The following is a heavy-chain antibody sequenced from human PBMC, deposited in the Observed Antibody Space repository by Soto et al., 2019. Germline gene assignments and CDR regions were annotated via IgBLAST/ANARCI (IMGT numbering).Heavy chain of an antibody. V-gene: IGHV4-34*01. D-gene: IGHD2-21*02. CDR1: GGSVSSYS. J-gene: IGHJ4*02. CDR3: ARGARPGTQIVVTAATSDYFDY. CDR2: IKDRGTT. Sequence: PSETLSLTSAVCGGSVSSYSWTWIRQPAGKGLEWIGEIKDRGTTNYTPSLKSRVTTSVDTSTNQVSLKLRSVTAADTAVYYCARGARPGTQIVVTAATSDYFDYWGQGNVVTVSS.